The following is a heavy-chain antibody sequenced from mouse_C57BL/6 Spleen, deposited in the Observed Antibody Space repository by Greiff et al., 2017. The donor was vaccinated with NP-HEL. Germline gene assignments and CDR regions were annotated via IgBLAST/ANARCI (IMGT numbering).Heavy chain of an antibody. CDR1: GYTFTSYW. CDR2: IHPNSGST. D-gene: IGHD2-4*01. J-gene: IGHJ4*01. Sequence: VKLMESGAELVKPGASVKLSCKASGYTFTSYWMHWVKQRPGQGLEWIGMIHPNSGSTNYNEKFKSKATLTVDKSSSTAYMQLSSLTSEDSAVYYCAVGDYDGYYYAMDYWGQGTSVTVSS. V-gene: IGHV1-64*01. CDR3: AVGDYDGYYYAMDY.